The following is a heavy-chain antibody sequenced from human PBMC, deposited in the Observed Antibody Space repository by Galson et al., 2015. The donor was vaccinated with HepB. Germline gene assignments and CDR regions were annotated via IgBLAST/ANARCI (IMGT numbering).Heavy chain of an antibody. Sequence: SVKVSCKASGGTFSSYAISWVRQAPGQGLEWMGGIIPSFGTANYAQKFQGRVTITADESTSTAYMELSSLRSEDTAVYYCARGEALRYFDWLSRTSYYYYYMDVWGKGTTVTVSS. J-gene: IGHJ6*03. CDR3: ARGEALRYFDWLSRTSYYYYYMDV. CDR2: IIPSFGTA. CDR1: GGTFSSYA. D-gene: IGHD3-9*01. V-gene: IGHV1-69*13.